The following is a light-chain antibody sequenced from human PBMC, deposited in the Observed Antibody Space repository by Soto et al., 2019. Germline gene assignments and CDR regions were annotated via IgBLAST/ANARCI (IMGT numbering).Light chain of an antibody. CDR1: QSISNY. CDR3: HQNYNVPPRT. V-gene: IGKV1-39*01. CDR2: AAS. Sequence: DIQMTQSPSALSASVGDRVTITCRASQSISNYLDWYQVKPGKAPKLLIYAASILQGGVPPRFSGRGSGTEFTLTISSLQTEDFATYYCHQNYNVPPRTFGQGTKVEV. J-gene: IGKJ1*01.